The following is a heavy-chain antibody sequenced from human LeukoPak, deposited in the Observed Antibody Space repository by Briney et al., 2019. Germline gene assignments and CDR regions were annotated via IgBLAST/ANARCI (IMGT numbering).Heavy chain of an antibody. Sequence: GGSLRLSCAASGLSLNSYAIHWVRQAPGKGLEWVTAITYDGSNKHYADSVRGRFTIFRDNSKNTLYLQMNSLRSDDTAVYYCAQGGSEIYYFYHGMDVWGRGTTVTVSS. J-gene: IGHJ6*02. V-gene: IGHV3-30*03. CDR1: GLSLNSYA. CDR3: AQGGSEIYYFYHGMDV. D-gene: IGHD3-10*01. CDR2: ITYDGSNK.